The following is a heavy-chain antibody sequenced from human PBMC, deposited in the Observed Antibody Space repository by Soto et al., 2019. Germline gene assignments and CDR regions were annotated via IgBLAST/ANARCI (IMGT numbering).Heavy chain of an antibody. CDR1: GYTLTELS. CDR2: FDPEDGET. V-gene: IGHV1-24*01. CDR3: ATHVYSGGEAFDI. D-gene: IGHD5-12*01. Sequence: ASVKVSCKVSGYTLTELSMHWVRQAPGKGLEWMGGFDPEDGETIYAQKFQGRVTMTEDTSTDTAYMELSSLRSEDTAVYYCATHVYSGGEAFDIWGQGTMSPSPQ. J-gene: IGHJ3*02.